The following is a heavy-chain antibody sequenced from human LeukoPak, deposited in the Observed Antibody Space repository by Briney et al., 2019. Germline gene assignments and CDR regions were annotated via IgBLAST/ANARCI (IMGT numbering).Heavy chain of an antibody. J-gene: IGHJ3*02. V-gene: IGHV3-7*01. Sequence: GGSLRLSCAASGFTFSSYWMSWVRQAPGKGLEWEANIKQDGSEKYYVDSVKGRFTISRDNAKKSLYLQMNSLRVEDTAVYYCARGAAAGRRAFDIWGQGTMVTVSS. CDR2: IKQDGSEK. CDR3: ARGAAAGRRAFDI. D-gene: IGHD6-13*01. CDR1: GFTFSSYW.